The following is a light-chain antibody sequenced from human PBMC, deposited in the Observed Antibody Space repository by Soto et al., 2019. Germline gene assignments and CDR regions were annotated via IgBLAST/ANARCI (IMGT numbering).Light chain of an antibody. CDR3: SSYAGSSTYV. Sequence: QSALTQPASVSGSPGQSITISCTGTSSDVGTYNLVSWYQHHPDRAPKLIIYEGIKRPSGVSNRFSGSESGNTASLTISGLQTEDEADYYCSSYAGSSTYVFGTGTKVTVL. J-gene: IGLJ1*01. V-gene: IGLV2-23*01. CDR1: SSDVGTYNL. CDR2: EGI.